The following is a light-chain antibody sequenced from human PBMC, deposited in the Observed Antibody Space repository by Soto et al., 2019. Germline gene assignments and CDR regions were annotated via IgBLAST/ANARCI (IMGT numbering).Light chain of an antibody. V-gene: IGKV1-5*03. J-gene: IGKJ5*01. CDR1: QSISSW. CDR3: QQYNSYSIT. Sequence: DIQMTQSPSTLSTSVCDSVHITCRASQSISSWLAWYQQKPGKAPKLLIYKASSLESGVPSRFSGSGSGTEFTLTISSLQPDDFATYYCQQYNSYSITFGQGTRLEIK. CDR2: KAS.